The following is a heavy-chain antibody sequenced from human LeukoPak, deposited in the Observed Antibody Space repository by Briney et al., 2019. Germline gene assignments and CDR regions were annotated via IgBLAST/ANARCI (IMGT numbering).Heavy chain of an antibody. D-gene: IGHD1-1*01. Sequence: GGSLRLSCAASGFTLNSYSMNWVRQAPGKGLEWVSSISLSSGYIHYADSMKGRFTISRDNAKDSVYLHMNSLRAEDTAVYFCARDKVGTGYYFDYWGQGTLVTVSS. CDR2: ISLSSGYI. CDR3: ARDKVGTGYYFDY. CDR1: GFTLNSYS. V-gene: IGHV3-21*01. J-gene: IGHJ4*02.